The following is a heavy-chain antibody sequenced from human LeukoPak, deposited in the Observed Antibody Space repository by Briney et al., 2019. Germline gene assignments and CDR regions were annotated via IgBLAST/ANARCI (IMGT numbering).Heavy chain of an antibody. J-gene: IGHJ4*02. CDR2: ISGTGNNK. Sequence: GGSLRLSCVTSGFTFSHYYMTWIGQAPGKGLEWVSDISGTGNNKYYADSVKGRFTISRDNAQNSLYLQMSSLRAEDTAMYYCARDYSESEYFFDYWGQGSLVAVSS. D-gene: IGHD1-26*01. CDR3: ARDYSESEYFFDY. V-gene: IGHV3-11*01. CDR1: GFTFSHYY.